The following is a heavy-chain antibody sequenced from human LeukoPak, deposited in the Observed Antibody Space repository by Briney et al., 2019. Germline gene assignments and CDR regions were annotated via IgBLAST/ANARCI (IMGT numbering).Heavy chain of an antibody. J-gene: IGHJ3*02. CDR2: INTDGSST. Sequence: GVLRLSCAASGFSFSSYWMHWVRQPPGKGLVWVSQINTDGSSTNYADAVEGRFTISRGNARNTLYLQMNSLRAEDTAVYYCAREGYGDYAAFDIWGQGTMVTVSS. CDR1: GFSFSSYW. D-gene: IGHD4-17*01. CDR3: AREGYGDYAAFDI. V-gene: IGHV3-74*01.